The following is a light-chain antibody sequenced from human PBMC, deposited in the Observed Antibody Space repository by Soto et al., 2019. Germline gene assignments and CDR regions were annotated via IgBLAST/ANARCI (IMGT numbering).Light chain of an antibody. Sequence: DIQMTQSPSSLSASVGDRVTITCRASPSISSYLNWYQQKPGKAPKLLIYAASSLQSGVPSRFSGSGSGTDFTLTISSLQPEDCATYYCQQSYSTPFTFGPGTKVDIK. J-gene: IGKJ3*01. CDR3: QQSYSTPFT. CDR2: AAS. CDR1: PSISSY. V-gene: IGKV1-39*01.